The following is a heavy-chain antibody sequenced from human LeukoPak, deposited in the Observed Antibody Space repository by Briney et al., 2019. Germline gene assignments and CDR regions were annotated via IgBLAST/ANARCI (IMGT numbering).Heavy chain of an antibody. CDR1: GSTFSSYA. V-gene: IGHV3-23*01. J-gene: IGHJ4*02. CDR3: AKDSPVIAVSGTGLDY. D-gene: IGHD6-19*01. CDR2: ISGSGGST. Sequence: GGSLRLSCAASGSTFSSYAMSWVRQAPGKGVEWVSAISGSGGSTYYADSVKGRFTISGDNSKNTLYLQMNSLRAEDTAVYYCAKDSPVIAVSGTGLDYWGQGTLVTVSS.